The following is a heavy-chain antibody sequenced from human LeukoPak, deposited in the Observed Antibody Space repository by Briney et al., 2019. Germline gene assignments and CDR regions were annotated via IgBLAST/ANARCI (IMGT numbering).Heavy chain of an antibody. J-gene: IGHJ4*02. CDR2: IWYDASNK. D-gene: IGHD3-3*01. Sequence: GGSLRLSCAASGFTFRNYGIHWVCQAPGKGLEWVAVIWYDASNKYYADSVKGRFTISRDNSKSTPYLQMNSLRAEDPAVYYSLRDSSRYGGGYYFQLDYWGQGTLVTVSS. CDR3: LRDSSRYGGGYYFQLDY. V-gene: IGHV3-33*01. CDR1: GFTFRNYG.